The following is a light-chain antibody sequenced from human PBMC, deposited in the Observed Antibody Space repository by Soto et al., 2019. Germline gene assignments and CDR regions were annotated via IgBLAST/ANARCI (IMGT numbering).Light chain of an antibody. CDR2: DAS. V-gene: IGKV3-11*01. CDR1: QSVGNY. J-gene: IGKJ1*01. CDR3: QQRSNWPLWS. Sequence: EIGLTLSPFALSLSPEARATLSCRASQSVGNYLAWYQQKAGQAPRLLIYDASHRATGVPDRFSGSGSGTDFTLNISSLEPEDFAVYFCQQRSNWPLWSFGQGTKVDIK.